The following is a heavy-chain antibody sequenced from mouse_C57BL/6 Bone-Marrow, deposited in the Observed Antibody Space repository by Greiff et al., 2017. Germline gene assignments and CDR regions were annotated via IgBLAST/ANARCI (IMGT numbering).Heavy chain of an antibody. CDR3: ARRGDDYDWFAY. CDR1: GFSLTSYG. Sequence: VKLMESGPGLVAPSQSLSITCTVSGFSLTSYGVHWVRQSPGKGLEWLGVIWSGGSTDYNAAFISRLSISKDNSKSQVFFKMNSLQADDTAIYYCARRGDDYDWFAYWGQGTLVTVSA. D-gene: IGHD2-4*01. J-gene: IGHJ3*01. V-gene: IGHV2-2*01. CDR2: IWSGGST.